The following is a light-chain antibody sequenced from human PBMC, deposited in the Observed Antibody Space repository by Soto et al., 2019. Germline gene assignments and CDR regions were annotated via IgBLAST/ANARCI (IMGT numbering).Light chain of an antibody. CDR1: QGITTY. Sequence: IQLTQSPSSLPASVGDRVTITCRASQGITTYLAWYQQKPGKAPKLLIYAASALQSGVPSRFSGSGSGTDFTLTISSLQPEDFATYYCLQINSYPYTFGQGTKADIK. CDR3: LQINSYPYT. J-gene: IGKJ2*01. CDR2: AAS. V-gene: IGKV1-9*01.